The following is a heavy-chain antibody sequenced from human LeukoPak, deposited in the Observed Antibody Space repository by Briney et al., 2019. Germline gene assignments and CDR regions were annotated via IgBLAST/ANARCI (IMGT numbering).Heavy chain of an antibody. J-gene: IGHJ4*02. Sequence: GGSLRLSCAASGFTFSSYAMHWVRQAPGKGLEYVSALSSDGVSTYYANSVKGRFTISRDNAKNSLYLQMNSLRAEDTAVYYCARIIVGATTFDYWGQGTLVTVSS. CDR1: GFTFSSYA. CDR3: ARIIVGATTFDY. D-gene: IGHD1-26*01. CDR2: LSSDGVST. V-gene: IGHV3-64*01.